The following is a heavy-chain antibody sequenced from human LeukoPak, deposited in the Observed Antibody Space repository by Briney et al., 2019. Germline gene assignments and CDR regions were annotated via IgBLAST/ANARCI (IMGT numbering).Heavy chain of an antibody. Sequence: GGSLRLSCAASGFTFSNYWMSWVRQAPGKGLERVANMKQDGSEKYYVDSVKGRFTISRDNAKNSLYLQMNSLRAEDTAVYYCARKAYAMDVRGKGTTVTVSS. CDR1: GFTFSNYW. CDR2: MKQDGSEK. J-gene: IGHJ6*04. CDR3: ARKAYAMDV. V-gene: IGHV3-7*03.